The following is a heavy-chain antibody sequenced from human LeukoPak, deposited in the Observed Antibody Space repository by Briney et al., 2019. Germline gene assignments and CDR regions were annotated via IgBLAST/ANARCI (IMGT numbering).Heavy chain of an antibody. CDR3: ARDISGSSCYDY. D-gene: IGHD6-13*01. CDR2: ISSSSSYI. CDR1: GFTFSSYS. V-gene: IGHV3-21*01. J-gene: IGHJ4*02. Sequence: PGGSLRLSCAASGFTFSSYSMNWVRQAPGKGLEWVSSISSSSSYIYYADSVKGRFTISRDNAKNSLYLQMNSLRAGDTAVYYCARDISGSSCYDYWGQGTLVTVSS.